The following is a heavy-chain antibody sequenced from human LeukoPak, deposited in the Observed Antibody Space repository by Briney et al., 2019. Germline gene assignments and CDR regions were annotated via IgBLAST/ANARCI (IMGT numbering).Heavy chain of an antibody. CDR3: ARRAGAYSHPYDY. CDR1: GFTFSSYA. V-gene: IGHV3-53*01. J-gene: IGHJ4*02. CDR2: IYSGGST. Sequence: PGGSLRLSCAASGFTFSSYAMSWARQAPGKGLEWVSFIYSGGSTHYSDSVKGRFTISRDNSKNTLYLQMNSLRAEDTAVYYCARRAGAYSHPYDYWGQGTLVTVSS. D-gene: IGHD4/OR15-4a*01.